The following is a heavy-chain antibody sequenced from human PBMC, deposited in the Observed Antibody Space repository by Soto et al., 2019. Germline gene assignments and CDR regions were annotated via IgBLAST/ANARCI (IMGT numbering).Heavy chain of an antibody. CDR1: GGSISSSSYY. J-gene: IGHJ5*02. CDR3: ARQKQLVRLGDWFDP. Sequence: QLQLQESGPGLVKPSETLSLTCTVSGGSISSSSYYWGWIRQPRGKGLEWIGSIYYSVSTYYNPSLKSRVTISVDTSKNQFSLKLSSVTASDTAVYYCARQKQLVRLGDWFDPWGQGTLVTVSS. D-gene: IGHD6-13*01. V-gene: IGHV4-39*01. CDR2: IYYSVST.